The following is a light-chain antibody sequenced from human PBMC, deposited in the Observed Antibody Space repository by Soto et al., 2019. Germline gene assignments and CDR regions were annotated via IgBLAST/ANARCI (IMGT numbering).Light chain of an antibody. J-gene: IGKJ4*01. Sequence: LVPAETITNSFQASQSVSSNYLAWYQQKPGQAPRLLIYGASSRATGIPDRFSGSGSGTDFTLTISRLESEDFAVYHCQQYGSSPLTFGGGTKVDI. CDR2: GAS. CDR1: QSVSSNY. CDR3: QQYGSSPLT. V-gene: IGKV3-20*01.